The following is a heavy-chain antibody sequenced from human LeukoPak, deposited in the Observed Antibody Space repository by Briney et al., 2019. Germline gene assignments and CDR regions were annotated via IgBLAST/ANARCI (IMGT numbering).Heavy chain of an antibody. CDR3: ARGLYYGSGQYYFDY. CDR2: INTGDIT. Sequence: PGGSLRLSCAASGFTFDYSAMTWVRQAPEKGLEWVSTINTGDITFYANSVKGRFTISRDNSKNALFLQMGSLTAEDMAVYYCARGLYYGSGQYYFDYWSQGTLVTVSS. J-gene: IGHJ4*02. V-gene: IGHV3-23*01. D-gene: IGHD3-10*01. CDR1: GFTFDYSA.